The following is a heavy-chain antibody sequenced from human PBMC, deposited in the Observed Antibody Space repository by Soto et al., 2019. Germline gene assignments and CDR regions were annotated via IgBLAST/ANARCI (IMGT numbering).Heavy chain of an antibody. CDR1: GFTFSDYY. J-gene: IGHJ4*02. D-gene: IGHD3-3*01. CDR2: ISSSSSYT. CDR3: VSVRYDFWRGYLH. V-gene: IGHV3-11*06. Sequence: QVQLVESGGGLVKPGGSLRLSCAASGFTFSDYYMSWIRQAPGKGLEWVSYISSSSSYTNYADSVKGRFTISRDNAKNSLYLQMNSLRAEDTAVYYCVSVRYDFWRGYLHWGQGTLVTVSS.